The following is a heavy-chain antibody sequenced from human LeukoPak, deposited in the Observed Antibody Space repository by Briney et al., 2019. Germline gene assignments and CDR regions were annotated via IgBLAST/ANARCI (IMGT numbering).Heavy chain of an antibody. V-gene: IGHV4-34*01. CDR2: INHSGST. D-gene: IGHD4-17*01. Sequence: SETLSLTCAVYGGSFSGYYWSWIRQPPGKGLEWIGEINHSGSTNYNPSLKSRVTISVDTSKSQFSLKLSSVTAADTAVYYCARSGGYGDYALGNPTPFDYWGQGTLVTVSS. CDR1: GGSFSGYY. J-gene: IGHJ4*02. CDR3: ARSGGYGDYALGNPTPFDY.